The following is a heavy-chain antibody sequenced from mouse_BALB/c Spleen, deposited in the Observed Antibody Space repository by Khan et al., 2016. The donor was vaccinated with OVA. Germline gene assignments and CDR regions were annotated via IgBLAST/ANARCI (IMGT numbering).Heavy chain of an antibody. V-gene: IGHV3-2*02. CDR3: ARIKGVDFDY. D-gene: IGHD1-1*02. J-gene: IGHJ2*01. Sequence: EVQLQESGPGLVKPSQSLSLTCTVTGYSITSDYAWNWIRQFPGNNLEWMGYISYSGNTTYNPSLKSRISITRDTSKNQFFLQLNSVTIEDTATYYCARIKGVDFDYWGQGTTLTVSS. CDR1: GYSITSDYA. CDR2: ISYSGNT.